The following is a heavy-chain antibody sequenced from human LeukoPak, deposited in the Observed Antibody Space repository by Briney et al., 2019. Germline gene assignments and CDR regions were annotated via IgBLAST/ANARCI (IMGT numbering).Heavy chain of an antibody. J-gene: IGHJ6*02. CDR3: ARESRPKVTTLYYYYGMDV. D-gene: IGHD4-17*01. Sequence: ASVKVSCKASGYTFTSYDINWVRQATGQGLEWMGWTNPNSGNTGYAQKFQGRVTMTRNTSISTVYMELSSLRSEDTAVYYCARESRPKVTTLYYYYGMDVWGQGTTVTVSS. V-gene: IGHV1-8*01. CDR1: GYTFTSYD. CDR2: TNPNSGNT.